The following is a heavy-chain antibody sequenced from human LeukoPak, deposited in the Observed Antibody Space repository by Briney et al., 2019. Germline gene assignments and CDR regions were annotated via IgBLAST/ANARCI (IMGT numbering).Heavy chain of an antibody. CDR2: IYHSGST. V-gene: IGHV4-38-2*02. CDR3: ATIQLWLGGQGNY. Sequence: SETLSLTCTVSGYSISSGYYWGWIRQPPGKGLEWIGSIYHSGSTYYNPSLKSRVTISVDTSKNQLSLKLGSVTAADTAVYYCATIQLWLGGQGNYWGQGTLVTVSS. CDR1: GYSISSGYY. J-gene: IGHJ4*02. D-gene: IGHD5-18*01.